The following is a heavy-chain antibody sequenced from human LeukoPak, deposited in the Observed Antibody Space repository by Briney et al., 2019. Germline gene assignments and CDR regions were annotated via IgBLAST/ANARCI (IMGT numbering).Heavy chain of an antibody. D-gene: IGHD1-26*01. V-gene: IGHV4-38-2*02. CDR1: GYSISSDHY. J-gene: IGHJ4*02. Sequence: SETLSLTRTVSGYSISSDHYWGWIRQPPGKGLEWIGSIFHSGSAYYNPSLESRVTISVDTSNNQFSLKLTSVTAADTAVYYCAREGTREWETDYWGQGTLVTVSS. CDR3: AREGTREWETDY. CDR2: IFHSGSA.